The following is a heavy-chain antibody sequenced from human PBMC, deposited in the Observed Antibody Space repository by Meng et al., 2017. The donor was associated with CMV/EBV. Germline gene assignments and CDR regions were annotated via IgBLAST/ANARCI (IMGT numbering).Heavy chain of an antibody. V-gene: IGHV5-51*01. CDR3: AKDGYSGYDYDY. Sequence: GGSLRLSCKGSGFRFTTYWLGWVRQKPGKGLEWMGIIYTGDSDTKYSPAFQGQVTISVDKSISTAFLQWTSLMASDTAVYYCAKDGYSGYDYDYWGQGTLVTVSS. CDR2: IYTGDSDT. CDR1: GFRFTTYW. D-gene: IGHD5-12*01. J-gene: IGHJ4*02.